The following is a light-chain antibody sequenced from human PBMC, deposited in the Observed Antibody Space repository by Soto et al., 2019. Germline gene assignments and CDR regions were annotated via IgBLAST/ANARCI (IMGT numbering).Light chain of an antibody. Sequence: QSVLTQPPSASATPGQRVTISCSGSGSNIGSNAVHWYQQLPGTAPKLLIYLNDQRPSGVPDRFSGSKSGTSASLAISGLQSEDEGDYYCAAWDDSLLAVLGTGTKVTVL. CDR3: AAWDDSLLAV. V-gene: IGLV1-44*01. CDR1: GSNIGSNA. CDR2: LND. J-gene: IGLJ1*01.